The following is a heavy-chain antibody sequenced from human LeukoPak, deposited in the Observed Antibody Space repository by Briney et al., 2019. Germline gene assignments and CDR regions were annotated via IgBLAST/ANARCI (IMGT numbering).Heavy chain of an antibody. CDR1: GGSFSGYY. V-gene: IGHV4-59*01. J-gene: IGHJ6*02. D-gene: IGHD3-9*01. Sequence: SGTLSLTCAVYGGSFSGYYWSWIRQPPAKGLEWIGYIYYSGSTNYNPSLKSRVTISVDTSKNQFSLKLSPVTAADTAVYYCARVRDYDILTGYNYGMDVWGQGTTVTVSS. CDR2: IYYSGST. CDR3: ARVRDYDILTGYNYGMDV.